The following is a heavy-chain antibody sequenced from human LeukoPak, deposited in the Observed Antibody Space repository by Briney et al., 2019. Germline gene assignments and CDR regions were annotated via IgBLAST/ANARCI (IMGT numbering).Heavy chain of an antibody. CDR1: GFTFSIYS. D-gene: IGHD3-22*01. V-gene: IGHV3-48*01. J-gene: IGHJ4*02. Sequence: GGSLRLSCAASGFTFSIYSMNCVRQAPGKGLEWVSYISSSSSTIYYADSVKGRFTISRDNTKNSLYLQMNSLRAEDTAVYCCTKGRQDSSGYSDYWGQGTLVTVSS. CDR3: TKGRQDSSGYSDY. CDR2: ISSSSSTI.